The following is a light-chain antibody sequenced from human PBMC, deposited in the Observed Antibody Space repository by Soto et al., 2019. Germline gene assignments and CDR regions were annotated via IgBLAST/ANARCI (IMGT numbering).Light chain of an antibody. CDR1: QSVLYSSNNKNS. V-gene: IGKV4-1*01. CDR2: LAS. J-gene: IGKJ1*01. Sequence: DIVMTQSPDSLAVSLGERATISGKSSQSVLYSSNNKNSLVWYQQKPGQPPKQLIYLASTRESGVPDRFSGSGFGRSFARTISSLQAEDVAVYYCQQDDTTPRTFGEGTKVEGK. CDR3: QQDDTTPRT.